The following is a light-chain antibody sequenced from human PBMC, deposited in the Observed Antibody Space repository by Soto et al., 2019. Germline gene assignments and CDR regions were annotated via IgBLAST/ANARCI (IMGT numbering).Light chain of an antibody. V-gene: IGKV1-5*01. CDR1: QYIGRW. CDR3: QQYNVYSRT. CDR2: DAS. Sequence: DIQMTQSPSTLPASVGDRVTITCRASQYIGRWLAWYQQKPEKAPKLLIHDASSLQGGVPSRFSGSGYGTEFTLTISSLQPDDFATYYCQQYNVYSRTFGQGTKVEIK. J-gene: IGKJ1*01.